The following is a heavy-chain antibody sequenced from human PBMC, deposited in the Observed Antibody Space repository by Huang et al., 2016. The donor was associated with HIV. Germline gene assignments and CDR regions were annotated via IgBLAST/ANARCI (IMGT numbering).Heavy chain of an antibody. Sequence: QVQLVQSGAEVKKPGASVKISCKGSGYGFTDYAMHWVRQAPGQGLEWMGWINGGSGNTDYSRKFTGSVTITRDTSATTAYLELSSMSSEDTAVYYCARSSLDTGRVLGLWGQGALVTVSP. J-gene: IGHJ4*02. CDR1: GYGFTDYA. V-gene: IGHV1-3*01. CDR3: ARSSLDTGRVLGL. D-gene: IGHD3-3*01. CDR2: INGGSGNT.